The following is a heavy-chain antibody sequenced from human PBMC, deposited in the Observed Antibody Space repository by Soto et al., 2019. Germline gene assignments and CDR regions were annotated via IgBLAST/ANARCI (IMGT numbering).Heavy chain of an antibody. CDR2: ISAYDGNT. Sequence: QVQLVQSGAEVKKPGASVKVSCKASGYTFTKYHISWMRQAPGQGLEWLGGISAYDGNTDYAQKLQGRVTITTETSTSTAYMALRNLRSDDTAVYYCARETTTVTTELDYWGQGTLVTVSS. V-gene: IGHV1-18*01. D-gene: IGHD4-17*01. CDR3: ARETTTVTTELDY. J-gene: IGHJ4*02. CDR1: GYTFTKYH.